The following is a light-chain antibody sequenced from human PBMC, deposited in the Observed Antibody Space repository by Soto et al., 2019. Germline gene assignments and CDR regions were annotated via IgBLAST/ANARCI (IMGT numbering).Light chain of an antibody. CDR2: DVS. CDR1: SGDVGGYNY. V-gene: IGLV2-14*03. CDR3: SSYTSSSTLPFV. Sequence: QSVLTQPASVSRSPGQSITISCTGTSGDVGGYNYVSWYQHHPGKAPKLMIFDVSNRPSGVSNRFSGSESGDTASLTISVLQAEDEADYYCSSYTSSSTLPFVFGTGTKVTVL. J-gene: IGLJ1*01.